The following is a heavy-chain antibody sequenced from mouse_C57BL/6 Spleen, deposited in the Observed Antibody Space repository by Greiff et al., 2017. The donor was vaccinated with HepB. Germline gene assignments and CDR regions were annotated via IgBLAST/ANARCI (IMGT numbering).Heavy chain of an antibody. D-gene: IGHD2-4*01. CDR2: IDPSDSYT. V-gene: IGHV1-69*01. CDR1: GYTFTSYW. CDR3: ARDDYDWFAY. Sequence: QVQLQQSGAELVMPGASVKLSCKASGYTFTSYWMHWVKQRPGQGLEWIGEIDPSDSYTNYNQKFKGKSTLTVDKSSSTAYMQLSSLTSEDSAVYYCARDDYDWFAYWGQGTLVTVSA. J-gene: IGHJ3*01.